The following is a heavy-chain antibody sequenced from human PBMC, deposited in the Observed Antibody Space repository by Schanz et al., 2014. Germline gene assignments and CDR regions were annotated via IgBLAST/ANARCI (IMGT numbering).Heavy chain of an antibody. Sequence: VQLVQSGAEVKRPGASVRVSCKASGYTFTSYDFNWVRQAPGQGLEWMGRIIPSLGLAKYEQKFQDKVTITADTSTTTAYMELSGLRSEDTAVYYCARGGGPEDVFDIWGQGTILTVSS. CDR3: ARGGGPEDVFDI. J-gene: IGHJ3*02. CDR1: GYTFTSYD. V-gene: IGHV1-69*09. D-gene: IGHD5-12*01. CDR2: IIPSLGLA.